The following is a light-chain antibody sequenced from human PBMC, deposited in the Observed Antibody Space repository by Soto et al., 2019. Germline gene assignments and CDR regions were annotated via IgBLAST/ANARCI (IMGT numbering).Light chain of an antibody. V-gene: IGKV3-20*01. CDR1: QAVRSDF. Sequence: EIVLTQSPGTLSMSPGERATLSCRASQAVRSDFLAWYQHKPGQAPRLVIYGASTRATGIPGRFSGSGSGTDFTLIISRLEPEDFAVYYCQQGGGSLWTFGQGTKVEIK. CDR3: QQGGGSLWT. J-gene: IGKJ1*01. CDR2: GAS.